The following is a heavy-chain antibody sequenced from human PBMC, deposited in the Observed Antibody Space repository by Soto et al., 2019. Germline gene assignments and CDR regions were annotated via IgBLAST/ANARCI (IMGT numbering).Heavy chain of an antibody. V-gene: IGHV3-23*01. Sequence: PGGSLRLSCAASGFTFSSYAMSWVRQAPGKGLEWVSAISGSGGSTYYADSVKGRFTISRDNSKNTLYLQMNSLRAEDTAVYYCAKRLRPHDSSGYYAHWGQGTLVTVSS. J-gene: IGHJ4*02. CDR2: ISGSGGST. CDR3: AKRLRPHDSSGYYAH. D-gene: IGHD3-22*01. CDR1: GFTFSSYA.